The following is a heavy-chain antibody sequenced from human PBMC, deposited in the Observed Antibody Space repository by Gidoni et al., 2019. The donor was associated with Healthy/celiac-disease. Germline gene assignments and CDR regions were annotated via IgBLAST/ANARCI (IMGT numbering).Heavy chain of an antibody. J-gene: IGHJ4*02. CDR1: GGSISSGDYY. CDR2: IYYSGST. D-gene: IGHD3-16*02. CDR3: ARVIDYVWGSYRYFDY. V-gene: IGHV4-30-4*01. Sequence: QVQLQESGPGLVKPSQTLSLTCTVSGGSISSGDYYWSWIRQPPGKGLEWIGYIYYSGSTYYNPSLKSRVTISVDTSKNQFSLKLSSVTAADTAVYYCARVIDYVWGSYRYFDYWGQGTLVTVSS.